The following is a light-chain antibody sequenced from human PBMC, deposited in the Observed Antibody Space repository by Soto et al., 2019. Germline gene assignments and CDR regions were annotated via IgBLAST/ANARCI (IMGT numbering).Light chain of an antibody. Sequence: EIVLTQSPGTLSLSPGERATLSCRASQSVSILLAWYQQKPGQAPRLLIYGASTRATDIPPSFTGSGSGTEFTLTISSLQSEDIAVYYCQQYNKWPQTFGQGTKVDI. J-gene: IGKJ1*01. CDR2: GAS. V-gene: IGKV3-15*01. CDR1: QSVSIL. CDR3: QQYNKWPQT.